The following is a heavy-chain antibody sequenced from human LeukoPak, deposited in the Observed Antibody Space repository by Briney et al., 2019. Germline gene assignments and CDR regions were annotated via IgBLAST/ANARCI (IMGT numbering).Heavy chain of an antibody. CDR1: GFTFSSYA. V-gene: IGHV3-23*01. CDR3: AKAYSYGDSYFVY. CDR2: ISGSGGST. J-gene: IGHJ4*02. Sequence: TGGSLRLSCAASGFTFSSYAMSWVRQAPGKGLEWVSAISGSGGSTYYADSVKGRFTISRDNSKNTLYLQMNSLRAEDTAVYYCAKAYSYGDSYFVYWGQGTLVTVSS. D-gene: IGHD5-18*01.